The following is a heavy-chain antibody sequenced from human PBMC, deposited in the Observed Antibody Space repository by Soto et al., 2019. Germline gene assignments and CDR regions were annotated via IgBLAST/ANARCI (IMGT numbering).Heavy chain of an antibody. CDR1: GASLSSDEYY. CDR3: ASEPQDYGDFR. J-gene: IGHJ4*02. D-gene: IGHD4-17*01. Sequence: QVQLQESGPRLVKPSQTLSLTCTVSGASLSSDEYYWSWVRQPPGKGVEWIGYIYYSGNSCYNPSVKSLVTISIDTSENQFTLKVNSVTAADTAVYYCASEPQDYGDFRWGQGPLVTVYS. V-gene: IGHV4-30-4*01. CDR2: IYYSGNS.